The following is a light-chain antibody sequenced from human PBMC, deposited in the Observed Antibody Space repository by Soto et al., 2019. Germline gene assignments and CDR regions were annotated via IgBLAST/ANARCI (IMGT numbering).Light chain of an antibody. Sequence: QSLLTQPPSASVSPGQSVTISCTGTSSDVGGYNYVSWYQQHPGKAPKLMIYEVSKRPSGVPDRFSGSKSGNTASLTVSGLQAEDEADYYCSSYSASNNYNFGTGTKVTVL. V-gene: IGLV2-8*01. CDR2: EVS. CDR1: SSDVGGYNY. CDR3: SSYSASNNYN. J-gene: IGLJ1*01.